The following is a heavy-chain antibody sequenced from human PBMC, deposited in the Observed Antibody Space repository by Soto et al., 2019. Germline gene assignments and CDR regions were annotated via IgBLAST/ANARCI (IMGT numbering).Heavy chain of an antibody. J-gene: IGHJ3*02. CDR1: GGSISSYY. CDR3: ARRYSSAFDI. Sequence: QVQLQESGPGLVKPSETLSPTCTVSGGSISSYYWSWIRQPPGKGLEWIGYIYYSGSTNYNPSLKSRVTISVDTSKNQFSLKLSSVTAADTAVYYCARRYSSAFDIWGQGTMVTVSS. CDR2: IYYSGST. D-gene: IGHD6-13*01. V-gene: IGHV4-59*08.